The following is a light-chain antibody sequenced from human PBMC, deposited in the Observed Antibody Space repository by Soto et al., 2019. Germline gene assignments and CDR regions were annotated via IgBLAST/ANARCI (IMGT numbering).Light chain of an antibody. J-gene: IGKJ1*01. Sequence: EIVLTQSPGTLSLSPGERATLSCRASQSVSSNSLAWYHQKPGQPPRLLMYGASSRATGIPDRFSGSGSGTDFTLTISRLEPEDFAVYYCQQYGSSRTFGQGTKVDIK. V-gene: IGKV3-20*01. CDR1: QSVSSNS. CDR2: GAS. CDR3: QQYGSSRT.